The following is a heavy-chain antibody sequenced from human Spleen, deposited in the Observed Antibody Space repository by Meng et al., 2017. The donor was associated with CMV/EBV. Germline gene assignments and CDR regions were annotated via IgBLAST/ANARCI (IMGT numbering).Heavy chain of an antibody. CDR3: ARFRIVGATYYFDY. D-gene: IGHD1-26*01. CDR2: MHYSGRT. Sequence: GSLRLSCTVSGGSMNTFYWSWIRQAPGKGVEWIGYMHYSGRTHYSPSLRSRVTISVDTSNNQYSLKLSSVTAADTAVYYCARFRIVGATYYFDYWGQGTLVTVSS. V-gene: IGHV4-59*01. J-gene: IGHJ4*02. CDR1: GGSMNTFY.